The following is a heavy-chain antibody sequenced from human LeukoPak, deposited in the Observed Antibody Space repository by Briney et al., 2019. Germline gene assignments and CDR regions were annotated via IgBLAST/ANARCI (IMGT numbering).Heavy chain of an antibody. CDR3: ARAAYDNSGYLTL. V-gene: IGHV3-33*01. J-gene: IGHJ4*02. CDR1: GFTFSSYG. CDR2: IWYDGTNK. D-gene: IGHD3-22*01. Sequence: PGRSLRLSCVASGFTFSSYGMHWVRQAPGKGLEWVAVIWYDGTNKYYADSVKGRFTISRDSPENTLYLQMNSLRAEDTAVYYCARAAYDNSGYLTLWGQGTLVTVSS.